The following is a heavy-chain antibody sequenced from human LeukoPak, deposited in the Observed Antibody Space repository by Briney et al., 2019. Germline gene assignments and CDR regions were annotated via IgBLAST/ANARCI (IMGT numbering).Heavy chain of an antibody. CDR3: ATVPPPYVVVPAAISDP. V-gene: IGHV1-46*01. Sequence: GASVKVSCKASGYTFTSYYMHWVRQAPGQGLEWMGIINPSGGSTSYAQKFQGRVTMTEDTSTDTAYMELSSLRSEDTAVYYCATVPPPYVVVPAAISDPWGQGTLVTVSS. D-gene: IGHD2-2*01. J-gene: IGHJ5*02. CDR1: GYTFTSYY. CDR2: INPSGGST.